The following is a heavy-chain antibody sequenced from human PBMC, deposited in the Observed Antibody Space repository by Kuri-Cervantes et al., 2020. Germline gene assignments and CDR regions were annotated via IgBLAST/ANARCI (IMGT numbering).Heavy chain of an antibody. D-gene: IGHD2-21*02. CDR2: IDHRGST. J-gene: IGHJ4*02. V-gene: IGHV4-34*01. Sequence: SETLSLTCAVSGGSFSGYSCSWIRQPPGKGLEWIGEIDHRGSTNYNPSLKSRVTISVDTSKNQFSLNLSSVTAADTAVYYCARDRLVATDQFDYWGQGTLVTVSS. CDR1: GGSFSGYS. CDR3: ARDRLVATDQFDY.